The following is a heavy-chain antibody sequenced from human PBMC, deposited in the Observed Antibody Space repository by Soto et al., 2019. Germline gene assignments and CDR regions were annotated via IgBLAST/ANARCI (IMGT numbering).Heavy chain of an antibody. CDR3: AAVLSSGYYHPLY. V-gene: IGHV1-58*02. CDR2: IVVGSGNT. CDR1: GFPCTASS. D-gene: IGHD3-22*01. Sequence: VKVACTASGFPCTASSMYSVRQAGGERVEWIGWIVVGSGNTNYAQKFQESVTITRDMSTSTDYMELSSLRSEDTAVYYCAAVLSSGYYHPLYCGQGTLVT. J-gene: IGHJ4*02.